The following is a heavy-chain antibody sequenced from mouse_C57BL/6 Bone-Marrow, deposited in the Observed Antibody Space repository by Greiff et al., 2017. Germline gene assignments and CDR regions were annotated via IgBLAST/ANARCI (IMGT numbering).Heavy chain of an antibody. CDR1: GFNIKDDY. J-gene: IGHJ2*01. D-gene: IGHD2-2*01. CDR3: TTRSTMVTTGVLFDY. Sequence: LVESGAELVRPGASVKLSCTASGFNIKDDYMHWVKQRPEQGLEWIGWIDPENGDTEYASKFQGKATITADTSSNTAYLQLSSLTSEDTAVYYCTTRSTMVTTGVLFDYWGQGTTLTVSS. CDR2: IDPENGDT. V-gene: IGHV14-4*01.